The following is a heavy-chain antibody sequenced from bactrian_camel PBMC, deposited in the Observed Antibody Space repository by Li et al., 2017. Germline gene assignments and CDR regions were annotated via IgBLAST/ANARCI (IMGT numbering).Heavy chain of an antibody. J-gene: IGHJ7*01. CDR2: IDDDGSA. V-gene: IGHV3S53*01. CDR1: GYLYSTYC. D-gene: IGHD2*01. Sequence: HVQLVESGGGSVQAGGSLRLSCAASGYLYSTYCMGWFRQAAGKEREGIATIDDDGSAIYADSVKGRFIISKDNAKNTLYLQMNSLKPEDSAMYYCAADRKCGLMVGGLGAAAMDYWGKGTQVTVS.